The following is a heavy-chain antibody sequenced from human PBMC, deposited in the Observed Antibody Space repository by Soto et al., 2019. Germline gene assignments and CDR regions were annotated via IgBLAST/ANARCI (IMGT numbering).Heavy chain of an antibody. CDR2: INPSGGST. CDR3: ARGGAYYDILTGYWYDAFDI. CDR1: GYTFTSYY. Sequence: GASVKVSCKASGYTFTSYYMHWVRQAPGQGLEWMGIINPSGGSTSYAQKFQGRVTMTRDTSTSTVYMELSSLRSEDTAVYYCARGGAYYDILTGYWYDAFDIWGQGTMVTASS. J-gene: IGHJ3*02. V-gene: IGHV1-46*01. D-gene: IGHD3-9*01.